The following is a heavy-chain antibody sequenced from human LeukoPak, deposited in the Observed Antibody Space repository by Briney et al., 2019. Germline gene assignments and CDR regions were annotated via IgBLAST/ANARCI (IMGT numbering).Heavy chain of an antibody. CDR3: AELGITMIGGV. J-gene: IGHJ6*04. V-gene: IGHV3-7*01. CDR2: IKQDGNEK. Sequence: GSLTLTCAASGFRFNTNWMSWVRQPPAKGLELVANIKQDGNEKYYADSVKGRFTISRDNAKNSLYLQMTGLRAEDTAVYYCAELGITMIGGVWGKGTTVTVSS. CDR1: GFRFNTNW. D-gene: IGHD3-10*02.